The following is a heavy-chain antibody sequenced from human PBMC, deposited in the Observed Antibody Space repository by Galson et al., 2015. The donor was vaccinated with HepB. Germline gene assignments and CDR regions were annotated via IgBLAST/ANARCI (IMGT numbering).Heavy chain of an antibody. D-gene: IGHD3-22*01. CDR2: IYPGDSDT. CDR3: ARQGAAYYYDSSGYYPNWYFDL. CDR1: GYSFTSYW. V-gene: IGHV5-51*01. J-gene: IGHJ2*01. Sequence: QSGAEVKKPGESLKISCKGSGYSFTSYWIGWVRQMPGKGLEWMGIIYPGDSDTRYSPSFQGQVTISADKSISTAYLQWSSLKASDTAMYYCARQGAAYYYDSSGYYPNWYFDLWGRGTLATVSS.